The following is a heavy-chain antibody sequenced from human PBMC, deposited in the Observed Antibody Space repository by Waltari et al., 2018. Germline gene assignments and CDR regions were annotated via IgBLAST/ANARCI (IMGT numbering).Heavy chain of an antibody. CDR2: IYSGGTT. CDR3: AREGYSSGSDF. V-gene: IGHV3-66*02. D-gene: IGHD6-19*01. Sequence: EVQLVESGGGLVQPGGSLRLSCAASGFTVSSNYMHWVRQAPGKGLEWVSVIYSGGTTYYADSVKGRFTISRDNSKNTLYLQMNSLRAEDTAVYYCAREGYSSGSDFWGQGTLVTVSS. CDR1: GFTVSSNY. J-gene: IGHJ4*02.